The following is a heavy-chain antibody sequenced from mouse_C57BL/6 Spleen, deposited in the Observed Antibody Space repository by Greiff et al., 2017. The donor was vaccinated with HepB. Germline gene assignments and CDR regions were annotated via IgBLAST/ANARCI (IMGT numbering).Heavy chain of an antibody. CDR2: ISYDGSN. Sequence: QQSGPGLVKPSQSLSLTCSVTGYSITSGYYWNWIRQFPGNKLEWMGYISYDGSNNYNPSLKNRISITRDTSKNQFFLKLNSVTTEDTATYYCARDRDYGYDEYFDVWGTGTTVTVSS. CDR1: GYSITSGYY. D-gene: IGHD2-2*01. J-gene: IGHJ1*03. V-gene: IGHV3-6*01. CDR3: ARDRDYGYDEYFDV.